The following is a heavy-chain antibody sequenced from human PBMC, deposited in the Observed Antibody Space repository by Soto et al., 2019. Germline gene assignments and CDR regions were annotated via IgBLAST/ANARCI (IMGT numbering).Heavy chain of an antibody. CDR2: IIPIFGTA. CDR1: GGTFSSYA. D-gene: IGHD2-2*01. Sequence: ASVKVSCKASGGTFSSYAISWVRQAPGQGLEWMGGIIPIFGTANYAQKFQGRVTITADESTSTAYMELSSLRSEDTAVYYCARDLCSSTSCYAYYYYGMDVWGQGTTVTVSS. CDR3: ARDLCSSTSCYAYYYYGMDV. V-gene: IGHV1-69*13. J-gene: IGHJ6*02.